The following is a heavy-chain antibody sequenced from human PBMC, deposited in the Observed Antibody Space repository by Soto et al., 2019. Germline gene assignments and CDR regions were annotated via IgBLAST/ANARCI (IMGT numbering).Heavy chain of an antibody. D-gene: IGHD2-8*01. CDR3: MVSFITSDYFDY. CDR1: GFPFSNYG. Sequence: SLRLSCAASGFPFSNYGMHWVRQAPGKGLEWLAVLSSDGNNEYYADSVKGRFTISRDTSKNTLFLQMNSLRPEDTAVYHCMVSFITSDYFDYWGQGTLVTVSS. CDR2: LSSDGNNE. V-gene: IGHV3-30*03. J-gene: IGHJ4*02.